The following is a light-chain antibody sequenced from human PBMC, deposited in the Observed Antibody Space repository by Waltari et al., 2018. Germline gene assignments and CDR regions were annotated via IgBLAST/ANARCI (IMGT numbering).Light chain of an antibody. CDR3: CSYTGSSTSYG. V-gene: IGLV2-23*01. CDR2: EAT. J-gene: IGLJ1*01. CDR1: STHLASSNV. Sequence: QSALSQPASVSASPGQSLATHCPGSSTHLASSNVLAWYQPHPNRAPKLIFYEATKRPSGISHRFSGAKSGATASLRISGLQADDEADYYCCSYTGSSTSYGCGGGTKVTVL.